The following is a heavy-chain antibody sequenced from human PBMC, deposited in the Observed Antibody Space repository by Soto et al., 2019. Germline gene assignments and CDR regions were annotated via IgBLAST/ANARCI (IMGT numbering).Heavy chain of an antibody. CDR3: ARDGGYHSSSPPSNWFDP. V-gene: IGHV3-53*01. CDR1: GFTVSSNY. CDR2: IYSGGST. Sequence: EVQLVESGGGLIQPGGSLRLSCAASGFTVSSNYMSWVRQAPGKGLEWVSVIYSGGSTYYADSVKGRFTISRDNSKNTLYLQMNSLRDEDTAVYYCARDGGYHSSSPPSNWFDPWGQGTLVTVSS. J-gene: IGHJ5*02. D-gene: IGHD6-6*01.